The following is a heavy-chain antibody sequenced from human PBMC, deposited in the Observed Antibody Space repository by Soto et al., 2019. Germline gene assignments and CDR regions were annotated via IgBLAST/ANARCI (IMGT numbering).Heavy chain of an antibody. CDR2: IRGNGDPP. V-gene: IGHV3-64D*06. J-gene: IGHJ4*02. D-gene: IGHD5-12*01. CDR3: VKSRGGNNFDFFD. Sequence: GGSLRLSYVGSGFNFRIYTMNWVRQAPGKGLEYVSGIRGNGDPPFYADSVKGRFTISRDNSKNTLYLQMSSLSADDTAVYYCVKSRGGNNFDFFDWGQGALVTVSS. CDR1: GFNFRIYT.